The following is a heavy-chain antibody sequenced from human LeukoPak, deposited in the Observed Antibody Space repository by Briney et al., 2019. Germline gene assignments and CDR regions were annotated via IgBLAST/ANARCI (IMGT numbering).Heavy chain of an antibody. D-gene: IGHD3-22*01. V-gene: IGHV4-34*01. J-gene: IGHJ4*02. Sequence: SETLSLTCAVYGGSFSGYYWSWIRQPPGKGLEWIGEINRSGSTNYNPSLKSRVTISVDTSKNQFSLKLSSVTAADTAVYYCARGSNYYDSSGYYLVYFDYWGQGTLVTVPS. CDR1: GGSFSGYY. CDR3: ARGSNYYDSSGYYLVYFDY. CDR2: INRSGST.